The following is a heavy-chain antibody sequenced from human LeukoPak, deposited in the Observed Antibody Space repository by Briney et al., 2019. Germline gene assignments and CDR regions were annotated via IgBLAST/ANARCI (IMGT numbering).Heavy chain of an antibody. CDR2: IKQDGSEK. Sequence: GSLRLSCAASGFTFGSYWMSWVRQAPGKGLEWVANIKQDGSEKYYVDSVKGRFTISRDNAKNSLYLQMNSLRAEDTAVYYCARVRALGTSCFDYWGQGTLVTVSS. CDR1: GFTFGSYW. J-gene: IGHJ4*02. CDR3: ARVRALGTSCFDY. D-gene: IGHD2-2*01. V-gene: IGHV3-7*04.